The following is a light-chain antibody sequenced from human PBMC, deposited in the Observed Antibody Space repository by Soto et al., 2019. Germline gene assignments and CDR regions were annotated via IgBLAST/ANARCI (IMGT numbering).Light chain of an antibody. J-gene: IGKJ4*01. Sequence: DIQMTQSPSSLSASVGDRVTITCRASQGISNYLAWYQQIPGKVPKLLISAASTLPSGVPSRISGSGSGTDFTLTISSQQPEDVAYYYCQKYTNAPAFGGGTKVEIK. CDR1: QGISNY. CDR2: AAS. V-gene: IGKV1-27*01. CDR3: QKYTNAPA.